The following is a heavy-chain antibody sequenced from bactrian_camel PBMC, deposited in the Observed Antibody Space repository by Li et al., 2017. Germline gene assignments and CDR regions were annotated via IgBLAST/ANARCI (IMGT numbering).Heavy chain of an antibody. CDR1: TYASRRYC. V-gene: IGHV3S10*01. CDR3: ASSRYVGLCSLRHRFPY. CDR2: MDSLGRT. J-gene: IGHJ4*01. D-gene: IGHD1*01. Sequence: SGGGSVQAGGSLRLSCAASTYASRRYCMGWFRQPPGKDREGVAVMDSLGRTKYADSVNGRFTISRDKTQIILYLQMNDLNPDDTGMNTCASSRYVGLCSLRHRFPYRGQGTQVTVS.